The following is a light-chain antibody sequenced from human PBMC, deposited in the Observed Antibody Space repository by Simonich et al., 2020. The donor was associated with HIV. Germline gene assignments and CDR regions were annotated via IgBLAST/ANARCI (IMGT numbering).Light chain of an antibody. CDR2: AAS. Sequence: DIHMTQSPSSLSASVGDRVPITCRPSQSISSYLNWYQQKPGKAPKLLIYAASSLQSGVPSRFSGSGSGTDFTLTISSLQPEEFATYYCQQSYSNPFTFGPGTKVDIK. V-gene: IGKV1-39*01. CDR3: QQSYSNPFT. J-gene: IGKJ3*01. CDR1: QSISSY.